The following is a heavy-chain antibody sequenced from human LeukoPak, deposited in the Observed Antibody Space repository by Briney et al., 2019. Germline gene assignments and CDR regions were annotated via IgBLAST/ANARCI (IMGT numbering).Heavy chain of an antibody. J-gene: IGHJ3*02. CDR3: AKDLFNWYYYDSSGSADAFDI. Sequence: GGSLRLSCAASGFTFSSYGMHWVRQAPGKGLEWVAVISYDGSNKYYADSVKGRFTISRDNSKNTLYLQMNSLRAEDTAVYYCAKDLFNWYYYDSSGSADAFDIWGQGTMVTVSS. D-gene: IGHD3-22*01. V-gene: IGHV3-30*18. CDR1: GFTFSSYG. CDR2: ISYDGSNK.